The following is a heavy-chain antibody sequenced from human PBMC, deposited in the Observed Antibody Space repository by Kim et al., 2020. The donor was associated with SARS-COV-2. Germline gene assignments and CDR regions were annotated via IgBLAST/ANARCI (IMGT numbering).Heavy chain of an antibody. CDR2: IKQDGSEK. V-gene: IGHV3-7*01. D-gene: IGHD3-10*01. CDR3: ARDAGGLWRHYYYGMDV. CDR1: GFTFSSYW. Sequence: GGSLRLSCAASGFTFSSYWMSWVRQAPGKGLEWVANIKQDGSEKYYVDSVKGRFTISRDNAKNSLYLQMNSLRAEDTAVYYCARDAGGLWRHYYYGMDVWGQGTTVTVSS. J-gene: IGHJ6*02.